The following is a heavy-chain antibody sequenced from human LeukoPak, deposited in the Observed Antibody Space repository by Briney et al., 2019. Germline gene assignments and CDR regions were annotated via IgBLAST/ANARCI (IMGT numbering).Heavy chain of an antibody. D-gene: IGHD6-19*01. CDR2: MNPNSGGT. CDR1: GYTFTSYD. CDR3: ATPHYSSGWYYFDY. V-gene: IGHV1-2*02. J-gene: IGHJ4*02. Sequence: ASVKVSCKASGYTFTSYDINWVRQATGQGLEWMGWMNPNSGGTNYAQKFQGRVTMTRDTSISTAYMELSRLRSDDTAVYYCATPHYSSGWYYFDYWGQGTLVTVSS.